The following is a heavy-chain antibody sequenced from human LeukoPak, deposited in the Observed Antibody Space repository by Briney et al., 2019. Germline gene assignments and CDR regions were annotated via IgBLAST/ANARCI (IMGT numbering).Heavy chain of an antibody. D-gene: IGHD2-2*01. CDR3: ARTYCSSTSCANWFDP. Sequence: ASVTVSCTASGYTFIGYYIHWVRQAPGQGLEWMGWINPNSGGTNYAQKFQGRVTMTRDTSISTAYMELSRLRSDDTAVYYCARTYCSSTSCANWFDPWGQGTLVTVSS. J-gene: IGHJ5*02. CDR1: GYTFIGYY. CDR2: INPNSGGT. V-gene: IGHV1-2*02.